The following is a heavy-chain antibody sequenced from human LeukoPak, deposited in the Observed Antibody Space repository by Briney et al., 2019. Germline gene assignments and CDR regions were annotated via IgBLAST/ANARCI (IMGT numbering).Heavy chain of an antibody. CDR3: GRRGSITMLVASFDF. CDR1: GGSISSSSYY. Sequence: SETLSLTCTVSGGSISSSSYYWGWIRQPPGKGLEWIGSISYSGSTYYNPSLKSRVTMSVDTSKNQFSLKMSSVTAADTAIYYCGRRGSITMLVASFDFWGQGTLVTVSS. V-gene: IGHV4-39*01. CDR2: ISYSGST. D-gene: IGHD3-10*02. J-gene: IGHJ4*02.